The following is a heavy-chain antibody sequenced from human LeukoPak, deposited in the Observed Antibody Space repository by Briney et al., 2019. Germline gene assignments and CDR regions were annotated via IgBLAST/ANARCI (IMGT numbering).Heavy chain of an antibody. CDR2: ISGSATST. Sequence: GGSLRLSCAASGFTFSSYAMSWVRQTPGKGLEWVSVISGSATSTYYVDSVKGRFTISRDNSKNTLYLQMNSLRAEDSAVYFCAKVLRSFGWLPVDGRDVWGQGTTVTVSS. CDR3: AKVLRSFGWLPVDGRDV. V-gene: IGHV3-23*01. J-gene: IGHJ6*02. CDR1: GFTFSSYA. D-gene: IGHD3-9*01.